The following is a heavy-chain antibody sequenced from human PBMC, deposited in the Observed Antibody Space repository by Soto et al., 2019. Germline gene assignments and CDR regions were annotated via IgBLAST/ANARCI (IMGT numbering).Heavy chain of an antibody. CDR1: GGTFSSYA. D-gene: IGHD2-21*02. CDR2: IIPIFGTA. CDR3: ARAGVVTASPLGYFQH. J-gene: IGHJ1*01. Sequence: QVQLVQSGAEVKKPGSSVKVSCKASGGTFSSYAISWVRQAPGQGLEWMGGIIPIFGTANYAQKFQGRVTITADESTSTAYMELSSLRAEDTAVYYCARAGVVTASPLGYFQHWGQGTLVTVSS. V-gene: IGHV1-69*12.